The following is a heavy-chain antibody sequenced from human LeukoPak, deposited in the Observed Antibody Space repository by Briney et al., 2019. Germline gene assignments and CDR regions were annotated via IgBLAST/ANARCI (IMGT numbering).Heavy chain of an antibody. CDR1: GYSISSGYY. J-gene: IGHJ4*02. D-gene: IGHD1-1*01. CDR3: ARNWNDGRFDY. Sequence: SETLSLTCTVSGYSISSGYYWGWIRQPPGKGLEWIGSIYHSGSTYYNPSLKSRVTISVDTSKNQFSLKLSSVTAADTAVYYCARNWNDGRFDYWGQGTLVTVSS. CDR2: IYHSGST. V-gene: IGHV4-38-2*02.